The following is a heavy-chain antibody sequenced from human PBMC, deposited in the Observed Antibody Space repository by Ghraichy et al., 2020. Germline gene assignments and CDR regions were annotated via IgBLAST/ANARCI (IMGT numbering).Heavy chain of an antibody. CDR2: MNPNSGNT. J-gene: IGHJ6*02. D-gene: IGHD6-19*01. Sequence: ASVKVSCKASGYTFTSYDINWVRQATGQGLEWMGWMNPNSGNTGYAQKFQGRVTMTRNTSISTAYIKLSSLRSEDTAVYYCARVLGTLRIAVAGIIGYYYYGMDVWGQGTTVTVSS. CDR1: GYTFTSYD. V-gene: IGHV1-8*01. CDR3: ARVLGTLRIAVAGIIGYYYYGMDV.